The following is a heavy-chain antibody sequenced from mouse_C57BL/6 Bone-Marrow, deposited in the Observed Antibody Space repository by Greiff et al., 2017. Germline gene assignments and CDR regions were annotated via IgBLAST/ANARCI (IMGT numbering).Heavy chain of an antibody. D-gene: IGHD4-1*01. V-gene: IGHV5-4*01. J-gene: IGHJ2*01. CDR1: GFTFSSYA. Sequence: EVHLVESGGGLVKPGGSLKLSCAASGFTFSSYAMSWVRQTPEKRLEWVATISDGGSYTYYPDNVKGRFTISRDNAKNNLYLQMSHLKSEDTAMYYCARRLGKDYWGQGTTLTVSS. CDR2: ISDGGSYT. CDR3: ARRLGKDY.